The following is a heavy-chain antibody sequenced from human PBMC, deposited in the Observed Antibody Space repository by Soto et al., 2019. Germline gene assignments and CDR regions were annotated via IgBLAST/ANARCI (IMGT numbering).Heavy chain of an antibody. D-gene: IGHD1-26*01. CDR2: IIPIFGTA. CDR1: GGTFSSYA. CDR3: ARARSQWELLQNDAFDI. V-gene: IGHV1-69*12. J-gene: IGHJ3*02. Sequence: QVQLVQSGAEVKKPGSSVKVSCKASGGTFSSYAISWVRQAPGQGLEWMGGIIPIFGTANYAQKFQGRVTITADESTSTAYMELSSLRSEDTAVYYCARARSQWELLQNDAFDIWGQGTMVTVSS.